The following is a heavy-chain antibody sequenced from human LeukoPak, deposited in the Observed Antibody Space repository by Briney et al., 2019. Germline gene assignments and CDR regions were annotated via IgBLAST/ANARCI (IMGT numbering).Heavy chain of an antibody. J-gene: IGHJ4*02. V-gene: IGHV1-2*02. D-gene: IGHD5-18*01. CDR1: VYTFTPYY. CDR3: ARVHLWTEGHFDY. Sequence: ASLRVSCTPSVYTFTPYYMHGVRQAPGERLEWMGWINPNSGGTNFAQKFQGRVTMTRDTSNSTVYMELSRLSSDDTDVYYCARVHLWTEGHFDYWGEGTLVTVSS. CDR2: INPNSGGT.